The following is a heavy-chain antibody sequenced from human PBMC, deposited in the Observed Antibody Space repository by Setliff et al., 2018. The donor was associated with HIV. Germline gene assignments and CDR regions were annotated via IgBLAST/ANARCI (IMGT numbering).Heavy chain of an antibody. CDR3: ARASSIPYYNYLSGSHDYYYYIDV. D-gene: IGHD3-3*01. Sequence: ASVKVSCKASGYTFTSYGVSWVRQAPGQGLEWMGLISGYNGNTNYAQKFQGRITLTTDTSTSTAYMEVRSLRSDDTAVYYCARASSIPYYNYLSGSHDYYYYIDVWGEGTTVTVSS. CDR1: GYTFTSYG. J-gene: IGHJ6*03. V-gene: IGHV1-18*01. CDR2: ISGYNGNT.